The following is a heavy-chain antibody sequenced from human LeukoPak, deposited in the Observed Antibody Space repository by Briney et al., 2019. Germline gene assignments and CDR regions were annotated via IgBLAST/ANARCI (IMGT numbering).Heavy chain of an antibody. D-gene: IGHD2/OR15-2a*01. J-gene: IGHJ3*01. Sequence: GGSLRLSCAASGFAFSSYGMHWVRQAPGKGLEGVAFIRYDGTNKYYADSVRGRFTVSRDTSRNTLFLEMNSLRAEDTAVYYCAKDRIVITPIDAFDVWGQGTMVTVSS. V-gene: IGHV3-30*02. CDR1: GFAFSSYG. CDR2: IRYDGTNK. CDR3: AKDRIVITPIDAFDV.